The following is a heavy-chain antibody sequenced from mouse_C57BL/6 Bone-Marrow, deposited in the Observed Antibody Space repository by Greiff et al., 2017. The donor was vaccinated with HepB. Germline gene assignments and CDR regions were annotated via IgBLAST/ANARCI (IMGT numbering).Heavy chain of an antibody. J-gene: IGHJ2*01. CDR1: GFTFSSYG. D-gene: IGHD2-3*01. V-gene: IGHV5-6*01. CDR2: ISSGGSYT. Sequence: EVMLVESGGDLVKPGGSLKLSCAASGFTFSSYGMSWVRQTPDKRLEWVATISSGGSYTYYPDSVKGRFTISRDNAKNTLYLQMSSLKSEDTAMYYCARRGWPYYFDYWGQGTTLTVSS. CDR3: ARRGWPYYFDY.